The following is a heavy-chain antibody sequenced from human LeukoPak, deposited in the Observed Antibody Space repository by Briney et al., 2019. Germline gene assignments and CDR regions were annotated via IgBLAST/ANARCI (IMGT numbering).Heavy chain of an antibody. J-gene: IGHJ6*04. CDR3: ARPRIAAAGQYYYGMDV. CDR1: GFTVSSNY. V-gene: IGHV3-53*01. CDR2: IYSGGST. Sequence: GGSLRLSCAASGFTVSSNYMSWVRQAPGEGLEWVSVIYSGGSTYYADSVKGRFTISRDNSKNTLYLQMNSLRAEDTAVYYCARPRIAAAGQYYYGMDVWGKGTTVTVSS. D-gene: IGHD6-13*01.